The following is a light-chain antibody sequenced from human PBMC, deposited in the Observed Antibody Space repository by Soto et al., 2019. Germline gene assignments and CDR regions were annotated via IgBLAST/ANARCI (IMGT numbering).Light chain of an antibody. CDR3: QQYGSSRLT. J-gene: IGKJ4*01. CDR1: QSVSSSY. V-gene: IGKV3-20*01. CDR2: GAS. Sequence: EIVSPQSPGTLSLSPGESATLSCLASQSVSSSYLAWYQQNPGQAPRLLIYGASSRATGIQDRFSGSGSGTDFTLTIRRMEPEDFAVYYCQQYGSSRLTGGGRNQGDI.